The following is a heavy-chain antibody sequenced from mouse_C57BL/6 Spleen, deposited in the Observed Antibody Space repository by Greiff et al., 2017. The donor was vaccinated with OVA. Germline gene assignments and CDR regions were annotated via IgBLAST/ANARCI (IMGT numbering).Heavy chain of an antibody. V-gene: IGHV2-2*01. J-gene: IGHJ4*01. CDR2: IWSGGST. CDR1: GFSLTSYG. Sequence: VKLVESGPGLVQPSQSLSITCTVSGFSLTSYGVHWVRQSPGKGLEWLGVIWSGGSTDYNAAFISRLSISKANSKSQVFFKMNSLQADDTAIYYCAGTVVDAMDYWGQGTSVTVSS. D-gene: IGHD1-1*01. CDR3: AGTVVDAMDY.